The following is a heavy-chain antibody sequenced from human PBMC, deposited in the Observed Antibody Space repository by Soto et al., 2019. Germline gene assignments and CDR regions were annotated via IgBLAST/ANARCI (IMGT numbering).Heavy chain of an antibody. CDR2: IYYSGST. CDR1: GGSVSSGSYY. D-gene: IGHD3-9*01. CDR3: ARGEDILTGYHYLDY. Sequence: KTSETLSLTCTVSGGSVSSGSYYWSWIRQPPGKGLEWIGYIYYSGSTNYNPSLKSRVTISVDTSKNQFSLKVSSVTAADTAVYYCARGEDILTGYHYLDYWGQGTLVTVSS. V-gene: IGHV4-61*01. J-gene: IGHJ4*02.